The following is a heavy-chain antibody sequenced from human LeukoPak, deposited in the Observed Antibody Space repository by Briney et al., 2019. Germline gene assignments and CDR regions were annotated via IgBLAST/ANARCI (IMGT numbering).Heavy chain of an antibody. V-gene: IGHV3-7*01. D-gene: IGHD2-15*01. CDR2: INPAGSIQ. CDR1: GLAFQNYW. Sequence: GGSLRLSYLRTGLAFQNYWMTWVRQAPGKGLEWVANINPAGSIQNYVDAVRGRFTIHRDNAKHSLYLQLDNLRADDTAVYYRASTFPYCGDGTCALGGQGTLVIVSS. J-gene: IGHJ1*01. CDR3: ASTFPYCGDGTCAL.